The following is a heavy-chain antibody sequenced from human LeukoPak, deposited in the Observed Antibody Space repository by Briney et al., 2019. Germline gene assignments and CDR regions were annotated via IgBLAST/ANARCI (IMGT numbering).Heavy chain of an antibody. CDR2: IIPIFGTA. Sequence: GASVKVSCKASGYTFSIYAISWVRQAPGQGLEWMGGIIPIFGTANYAQKFQGRVTITADESTSTAYMELSSLRSEDTAVYYCARSNFSMVRGGHYYYGMDVWGQGTTVTVSS. D-gene: IGHD3-10*01. J-gene: IGHJ6*02. CDR1: GYTFSIYA. CDR3: ARSNFSMVRGGHYYYGMDV. V-gene: IGHV1-69*13.